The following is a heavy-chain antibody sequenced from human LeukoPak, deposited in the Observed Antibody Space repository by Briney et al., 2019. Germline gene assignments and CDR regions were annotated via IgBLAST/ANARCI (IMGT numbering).Heavy chain of an antibody. Sequence: SVKVSCKASGGTFSSYAISWVRQAPGQGLEWMGGIIPIFGTANYAQKFQGRVTITTDESTSTAYMELSSLRSEDTAVYYCARVSIGDIVVVLAAQAYYYYYMDVWGKGTTVTVS. J-gene: IGHJ6*03. CDR1: GGTFSSYA. D-gene: IGHD2-2*01. V-gene: IGHV1-69*05. CDR3: ARVSIGDIVVVLAAQAYYYYYMDV. CDR2: IIPIFGTA.